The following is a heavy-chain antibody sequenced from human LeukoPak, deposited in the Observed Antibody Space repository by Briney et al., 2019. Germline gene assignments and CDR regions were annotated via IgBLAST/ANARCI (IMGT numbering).Heavy chain of an antibody. V-gene: IGHV4-38-2*02. CDR1: GYSISSGYY. CDR3: ARGILRYFDWPNWFDP. CDR2: IYHSGST. J-gene: IGHJ5*02. Sequence: SETLSLTCTVSGYSISSGYYWGWIRQPPGEGLEWIGIIYHSGSTYYNPSLKSRVTISVDTSKNQFSLKLSSVTAADTAVYYCARGILRYFDWPNWFDPWGQGTLVTVSS. D-gene: IGHD3-9*01.